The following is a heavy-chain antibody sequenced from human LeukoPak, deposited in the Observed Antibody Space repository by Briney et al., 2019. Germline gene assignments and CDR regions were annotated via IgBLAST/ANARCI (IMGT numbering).Heavy chain of an antibody. Sequence: GESLRLSCAASGFTFSSNWMIWVRQAPGKGLEWVANINKDGSETYYVDSVKGRFAISRDNAQNSLVLQMNSLRAEDTAVYYCVRAGSYNFDYWGQGTLVTVSS. D-gene: IGHD4-11*01. J-gene: IGHJ4*02. CDR1: GFTFSSNW. CDR3: VRAGSYNFDY. CDR2: INKDGSET. V-gene: IGHV3-7*05.